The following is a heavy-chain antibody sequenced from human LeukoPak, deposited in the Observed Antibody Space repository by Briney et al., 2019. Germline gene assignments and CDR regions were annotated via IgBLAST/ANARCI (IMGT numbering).Heavy chain of an antibody. V-gene: IGHV4-4*07. J-gene: IGHJ5*02. CDR3: ARGAYGSGSTNWFDP. CDR1: GGSISSYY. D-gene: IGHD3-10*01. CDR2: IYSSGST. Sequence: SETLSLTCTVSGGSISSYYWGWIRQPAGKGLEWIGRIYSSGSTDYNSSLKSRVTMSVDTSKSQFSLKLSSVTAADTAVYYCARGAYGSGSTNWFDPWGQGTLVTVSS.